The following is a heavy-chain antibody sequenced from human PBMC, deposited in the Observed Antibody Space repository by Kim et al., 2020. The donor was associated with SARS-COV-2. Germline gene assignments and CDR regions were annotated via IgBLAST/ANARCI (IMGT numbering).Heavy chain of an antibody. D-gene: IGHD3-10*01. V-gene: IGHV4-31*03. J-gene: IGHJ6*02. CDR2: IYYSGST. CDR1: GGSISSGGYY. CDR3: ARGQRGGLLWFGTTPEGYYYFGMDV. Sequence: SETLSLTCTVSGGSISSGGYYWSWIRQHPGKGLEWIGYIYYSGSTYYNPSLKSRVTISVDTSKNQFSLKLSSVTAADTAVYYCARGQRGGLLWFGTTPEGYYYFGMDVWGQGTTVTVSS.